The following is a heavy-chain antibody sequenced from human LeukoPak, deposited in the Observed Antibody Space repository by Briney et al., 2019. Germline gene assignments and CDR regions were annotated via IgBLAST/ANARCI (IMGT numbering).Heavy chain of an antibody. CDR3: AKDGSWSCTD. CDR2: IAHHGSNT. CDR1: GFTFSRYA. J-gene: IGHJ4*02. Sequence: GSLRLSCAASGFTFSRYAMHWVRQGPGKGLEWVAYIAHHGSNTYYADSVKGRFTISRDNSKRTLYLQMNSLRGDDTAVYYCAKDGSWSCTDWGQGTLVTVSS. D-gene: IGHD2-8*02. V-gene: IGHV3-30*02.